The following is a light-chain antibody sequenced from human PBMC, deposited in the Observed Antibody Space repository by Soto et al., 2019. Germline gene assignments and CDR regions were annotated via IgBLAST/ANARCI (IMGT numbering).Light chain of an antibody. CDR2: DVS. CDR1: SSDVGGYNY. CDR3: SSYTTSSTYV. J-gene: IGLJ1*01. V-gene: IGLV2-14*03. Sequence: QSELTQPASVSGSPGQSSTISCTGTSSDVGGYNYVSWYQQHPGKAPKLMIYDVSNRPSGVSNRFSGFKSGNTASLTISVLHAEDEADYYCSSYTTSSTYVFGTGTKFTVL.